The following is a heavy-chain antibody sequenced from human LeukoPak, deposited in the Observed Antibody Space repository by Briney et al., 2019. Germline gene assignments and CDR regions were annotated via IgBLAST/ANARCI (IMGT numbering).Heavy chain of an antibody. J-gene: IGHJ4*02. D-gene: IGHD1-26*01. CDR1: GFTFSSYS. CDR3: AKCRVGAANFDY. Sequence: GGSLRLSCAASGFTFSSYSMNWVRQAPGKGLEWVSYISSSSSTIYYADSVKGRFTISRDNSKNTLYLQMNNLRAEDTAVYYCAKCRVGAANFDYWGQGTLVTVSS. V-gene: IGHV3-48*01. CDR2: ISSSSSTI.